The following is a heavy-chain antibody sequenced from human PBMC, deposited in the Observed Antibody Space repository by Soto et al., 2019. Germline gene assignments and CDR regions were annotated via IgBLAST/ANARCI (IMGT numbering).Heavy chain of an antibody. J-gene: IGHJ4*02. CDR2: IYYSGST. CDR1: GGSISSGDYY. D-gene: IGHD1-7*01. V-gene: IGHV4-30-4*01. Sequence: QVQLQASGPGLVKPSQTLSLTCTVSGGSISSGDYYWSWIRQPPGKGMEWIGYIYYSGSTYYNPSLKNRVTIAVDTSTNQFSLKLSSVTAANTAVYYCAGVDHDMRGNSVFDYWGEGTPVIVSS. CDR3: AGVDHDMRGNSVFDY.